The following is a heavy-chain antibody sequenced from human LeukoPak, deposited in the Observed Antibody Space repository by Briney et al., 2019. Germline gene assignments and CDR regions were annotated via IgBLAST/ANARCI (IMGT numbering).Heavy chain of an antibody. CDR3: AKDYR. V-gene: IGHV3-23*01. J-gene: IGHJ4*02. D-gene: IGHD3-16*02. CDR2: ITGSGGFT. CDR1: GFTFRSDV. Sequence: GGSLRLSCAASGFTFRSDVMGWVRQAPGKGLEWVSSITGSGGFTNYAASVKGRFTISRDNSKNTLYLQMNSLRAEDTAVYYCAKDYRWGQGILVTVSS.